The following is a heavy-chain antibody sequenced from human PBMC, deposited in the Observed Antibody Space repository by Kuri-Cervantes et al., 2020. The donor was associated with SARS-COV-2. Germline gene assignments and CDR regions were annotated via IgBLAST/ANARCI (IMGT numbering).Heavy chain of an antibody. J-gene: IGHJ4*02. CDR2: INPNSGGT. D-gene: IGHD3-3*01. CDR1: GYTFTGYY. CDR3: ARGWSGYSLDPPHFDY. Sequence: ASVKVSCKASGYTFTGYYMHWVRQAPGQGLQWMGWINPNSGGTNYAQKFQGRVTMTRDTSISTAYMVLSRLRSDDTAVYYCARGWSGYSLDPPHFDYWGQGTLVTSPQ. V-gene: IGHV1-2*02.